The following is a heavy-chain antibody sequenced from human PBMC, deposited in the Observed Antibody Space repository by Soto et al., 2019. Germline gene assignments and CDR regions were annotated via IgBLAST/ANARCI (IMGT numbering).Heavy chain of an antibody. J-gene: IGHJ4*02. Sequence: QLQLQESGPGLVKPSETLSLTCNVSSGSIRSSNSFWGWIRQPPGKGLEWIGSIHHTGSTYYNPSLKSRVSIYVDTSKNHFSLKLNSVNAADTAVYYCARRWYSSSSHYFDYWGRGTLVTVSS. CDR1: SGSIRSSNSF. V-gene: IGHV4-39*02. D-gene: IGHD6-6*01. CDR3: ARRWYSSSSHYFDY. CDR2: IHHTGST.